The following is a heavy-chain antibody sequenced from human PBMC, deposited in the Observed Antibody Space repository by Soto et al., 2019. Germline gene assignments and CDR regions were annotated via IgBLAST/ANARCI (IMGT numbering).Heavy chain of an antibody. V-gene: IGHV1-3*01. D-gene: IGHD3-3*01. CDR1: GYAFSSYA. CDR2: INAGNGNT. J-gene: IGHJ4*02. Sequence: GASVKVSCKASGYAFSSYAIHWVRQAPGQRLEWMGWINAGNGNTKYSQKFQGRVTITRDTSASTGYVELRSLRSDDTAVYYCATQNFWSGYSTFDHWGQGTLVTVS. CDR3: ATQNFWSGYSTFDH.